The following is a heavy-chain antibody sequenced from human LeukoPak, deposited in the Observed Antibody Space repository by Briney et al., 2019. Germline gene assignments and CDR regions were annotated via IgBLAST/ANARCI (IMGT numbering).Heavy chain of an antibody. CDR3: ARASSSSSH. CDR2: IYHSGST. CDR1: GGSISSSSYY. J-gene: IGHJ4*02. D-gene: IGHD6-6*01. V-gene: IGHV4-39*07. Sequence: SETLSLTCTVSGGSISSSSYYWGWIRQPPGRGLEWIGYIYHSGSTYYNPSLKSRVTISVDRSKNQFSLKLSSVTAADTAVYYCARASSSSSHWGQGTLVTVSS.